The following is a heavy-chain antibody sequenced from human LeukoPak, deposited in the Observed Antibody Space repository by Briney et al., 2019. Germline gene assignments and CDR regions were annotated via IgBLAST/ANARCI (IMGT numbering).Heavy chain of an antibody. V-gene: IGHV4-39*07. CDR1: GGSISRSSYY. J-gene: IGHJ3*02. D-gene: IGHD5-12*01. Sequence: SETLSLTCTVSGGSISRSSYYWGWIRQPPGKGLEWIGEINHSGSTNYNPSLKSRVTISVDTSKNQFSPKLSSVTAADTAVYYCARVRATGAFDIWGQGTMVTVSS. CDR3: ARVRATGAFDI. CDR2: INHSGST.